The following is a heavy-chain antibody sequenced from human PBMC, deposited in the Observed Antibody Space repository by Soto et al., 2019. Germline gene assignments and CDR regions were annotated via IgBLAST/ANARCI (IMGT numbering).Heavy chain of an antibody. J-gene: IGHJ3*02. CDR1: GFTFSSYA. D-gene: IGHD1-1*01. CDR3: AKDVQPSVELCVSHDAFDI. V-gene: IGHV3-23*01. CDR2: ISGSGGST. Sequence: GGSLRLSCAASGFTFSSYALSWVRQAPGKGLEWVSAISGSGGSTYYADSVKGRFTISRDNSKNTLYLQMNSLRAEDKAVYYGAKDVQPSVELCVSHDAFDIWGQGTMVTVSS.